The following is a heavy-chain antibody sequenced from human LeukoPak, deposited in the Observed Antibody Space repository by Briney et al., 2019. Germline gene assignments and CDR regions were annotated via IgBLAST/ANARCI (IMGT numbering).Heavy chain of an antibody. CDR3: ARDGQIAAVGEFNY. J-gene: IGHJ4*02. V-gene: IGHV4-59*01. CDR1: GGSISSYY. D-gene: IGHD6-13*01. Sequence: PSETLSLTCTVSGGSISSYYWSWIRQPPGKGLEWIGYIYYSGSTNYNPSLKSRVTISVDTSKNQFSLKLSSVTAADTAVYYCARDGQIAAVGEFNYWGQGTLVTVPS. CDR2: IYYSGST.